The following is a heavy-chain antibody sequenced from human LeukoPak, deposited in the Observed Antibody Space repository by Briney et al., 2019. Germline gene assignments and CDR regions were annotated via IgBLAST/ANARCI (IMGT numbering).Heavy chain of an antibody. V-gene: IGHV3-21*01. Sequence: GGSLRLSCAASGFTFSSYGMHWVRQAPGKGLEWVSSISSSSSYIYYADSVKGRFTISRDNAKNSLYLQMNSLRAEDTAVYYCARIGYCSSTSCYPNDYWGQGTLVTVSS. J-gene: IGHJ4*02. CDR1: GFTFSSYG. CDR3: ARIGYCSSTSCYPNDY. D-gene: IGHD2-2*01. CDR2: ISSSSSYI.